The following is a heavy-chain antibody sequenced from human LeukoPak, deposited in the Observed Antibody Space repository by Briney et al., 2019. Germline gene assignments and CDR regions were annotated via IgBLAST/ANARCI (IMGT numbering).Heavy chain of an antibody. V-gene: IGHV1-18*04. J-gene: IGHJ5*02. CDR3: ARDYYENRTYAFLVGVFDP. Sequence: GASVKVSCKASGYTFSGYYMHWVRQAPGQGLEWMGWISVYNGNTYYAKKFQGRVTMTTDTSANTAYMELRRLRSDDTAVYYCARDYYENRTYAFLVGVFDPWGQGTLVTVSS. CDR1: GYTFSGYY. D-gene: IGHD3-22*01. CDR2: ISVYNGNT.